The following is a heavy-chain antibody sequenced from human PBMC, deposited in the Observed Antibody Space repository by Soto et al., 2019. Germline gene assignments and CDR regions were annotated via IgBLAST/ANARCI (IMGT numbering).Heavy chain of an antibody. CDR3: ARDGYCSGGSCYSVPVFDY. J-gene: IGHJ4*02. CDR1: GFTFSSYG. CDR2: TWYDGSNK. V-gene: IGHV3-33*01. Sequence: QVQLVESGGGVVQPGRSLRLSCAASGFTFSSYGMHWVRQAPGKGLEWVAVTWYDGSNKYYADSVKGRFTISRDNSKNTPYLQMNSLRAEDTAVYYCARDGYCSGGSCYSVPVFDYWGQGTLVTVSS. D-gene: IGHD2-15*01.